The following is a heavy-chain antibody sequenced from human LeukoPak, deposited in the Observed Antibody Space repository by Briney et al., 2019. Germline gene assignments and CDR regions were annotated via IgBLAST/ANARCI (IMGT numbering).Heavy chain of an antibody. V-gene: IGHV3-21*01. CDR1: GFTFSSYW. CDR3: ARSGTTYYYDSGSRI. CDR2: ITGSGGDT. J-gene: IGHJ3*02. D-gene: IGHD3-22*01. Sequence: GGSLRLSCAASGFTFSSYWMSWVRQAPGKGLEWVSVITGSGGDTYYADSVKGRFTISRDNAKNSLYLQLNSLRAEDTAVYYCARSGTTYYYDSGSRIWGQGTMVTVSS.